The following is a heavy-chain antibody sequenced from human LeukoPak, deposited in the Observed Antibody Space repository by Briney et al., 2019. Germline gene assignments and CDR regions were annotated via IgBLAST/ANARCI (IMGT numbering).Heavy chain of an antibody. CDR3: ARDRGYPKYYYGSGSPSHFDY. Sequence: SETLSLTCTVSGGSISSGYYWGWIRQPPGKGLEWIASIYYSGSTYYNPSLKSRVTISVDTSKNQFSLKLSSVTAADTTVYYCARDRGYPKYYYGSGSPSHFDYWGQGTLVTVSS. CDR2: IYYSGST. J-gene: IGHJ4*02. V-gene: IGHV4-39*07. CDR1: GGSISSGYY. D-gene: IGHD3-10*01.